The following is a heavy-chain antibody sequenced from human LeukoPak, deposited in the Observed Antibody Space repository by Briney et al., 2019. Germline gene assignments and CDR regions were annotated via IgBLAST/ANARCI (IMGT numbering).Heavy chain of an antibody. J-gene: IGHJ4*02. Sequence: GGTLRLSCAAPGFTFSSYGMSWVRQAPGKGLEWVSAISGSGGSTYHADSVKGRFTISRDNSKNTLYLQMNSLRAEDTAVYYCAKSPLRLGELSLFDYWGQGTLVTVSS. CDR2: ISGSGGST. V-gene: IGHV3-23*01. CDR1: GFTFSSYG. D-gene: IGHD3-16*02. CDR3: AKSPLRLGELSLFDY.